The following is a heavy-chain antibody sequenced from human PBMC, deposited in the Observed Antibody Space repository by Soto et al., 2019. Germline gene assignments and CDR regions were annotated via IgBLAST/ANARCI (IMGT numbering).Heavy chain of an antibody. Sequence: EVQLLESGGDSVQPGGSVRLSCAGSGFTFINYAMNWVRQAPGKGLEWVSTISGGGDATFFADSVRGRFTFSRDNSKHTVTLQMNTQGVDDTAVYYCARKVVGSTSRPDYWYFDRWGRGTLVTVSS. CDR1: GFTFINYA. D-gene: IGHD2-2*01. CDR3: ARKVVGSTSRPDYWYFDR. V-gene: IGHV3-23*01. CDR2: ISGGGDAT. J-gene: IGHJ2*01.